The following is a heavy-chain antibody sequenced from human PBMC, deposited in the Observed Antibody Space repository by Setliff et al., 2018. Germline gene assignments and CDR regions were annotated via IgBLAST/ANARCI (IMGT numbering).Heavy chain of an antibody. CDR2: ISVYNGDT. Sequence: ASVKVSCKASGYTFRNYAFAWVRQAPGQGLEWVGWISVYNGDTNYAQKFQGRVTLTTDTSTSTAYMELRSLTSDDSAFYYCARDHSVELVTIRTNSWFTYWGQGTLVTVSS. CDR3: ARDHSVELVTIRTNSWFTY. J-gene: IGHJ4*02. D-gene: IGHD5-18*01. V-gene: IGHV1-18*01. CDR1: GYTFRNYA.